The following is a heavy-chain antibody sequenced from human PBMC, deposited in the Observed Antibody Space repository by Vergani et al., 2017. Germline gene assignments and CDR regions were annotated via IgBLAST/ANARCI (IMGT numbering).Heavy chain of an antibody. CDR1: GFTFSSYA. V-gene: IGHV4-39*01. CDR3: ARQFWGGGGYRFDH. CDR2: IFYTGTS. J-gene: IGHJ4*02. D-gene: IGHD5-18*01. Sequence: VQLLESGGGLVQPGGSLRLSCAASGFTFSSYAMSWVRQAPGKGLEWIGSIFYTGTSYYNPSLESRATNSVDTSKNQFSLKLKSVTAADTAVYYCARQFWGGGGYRFDHWGQGTLVTVSS.